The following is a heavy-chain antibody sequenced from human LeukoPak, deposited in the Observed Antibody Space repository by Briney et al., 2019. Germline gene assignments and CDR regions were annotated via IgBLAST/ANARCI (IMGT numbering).Heavy chain of an antibody. Sequence: GRSLRLSCAVSGIPFKKYGMPWVRQAPGKGLEWVATIWHDGSPTMYADSAKGRFTISRDDSKNMLYLQMNSLRAEDTAEYYCVTHYKWDLLVHAFDFWGQGTRVTVSS. J-gene: IGHJ3*01. CDR2: IWHDGSPT. D-gene: IGHD1-26*01. V-gene: IGHV3-33*01. CDR3: VTHYKWDLLVHAFDF. CDR1: GIPFKKYG.